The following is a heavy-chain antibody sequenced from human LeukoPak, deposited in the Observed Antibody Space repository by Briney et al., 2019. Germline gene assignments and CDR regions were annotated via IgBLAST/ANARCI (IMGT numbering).Heavy chain of an antibody. Sequence: GGSLRLSCAASGFTFDDYAMHWVRQAPGKGLEWVSLISGDGGSTYYADSVKGRFTISRDNRKNSLYLQMNSLRTEDTALYYCAKDITPNYYDSSGYTFDYWGQGTLVTVSS. CDR3: AKDITPNYYDSSGYTFDY. J-gene: IGHJ4*02. D-gene: IGHD3-22*01. CDR1: GFTFDDYA. V-gene: IGHV3-43*02. CDR2: ISGDGGST.